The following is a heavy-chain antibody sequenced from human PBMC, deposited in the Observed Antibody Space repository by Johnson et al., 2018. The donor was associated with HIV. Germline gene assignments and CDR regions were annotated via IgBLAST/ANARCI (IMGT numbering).Heavy chain of an antibody. CDR2: VSYDGSNK. D-gene: IGHD1-26*01. V-gene: IGHV3-30-3*01. Sequence: QVQLVESGGGVVQPGRSLRLSCAASGFTFSNFAIHWVRQAPGKGLEWVAVVSYDGSNKFYADSVKGRFTISRDNSKNTLYLQMDSLRVEDTAVYYCARDLPSGSYAPFDIWGQGTMVTVSS. J-gene: IGHJ3*02. CDR3: ARDLPSGSYAPFDI. CDR1: GFTFSNFA.